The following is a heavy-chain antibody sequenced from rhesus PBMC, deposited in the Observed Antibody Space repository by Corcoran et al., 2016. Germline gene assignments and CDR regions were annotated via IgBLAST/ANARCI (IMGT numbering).Heavy chain of an antibody. CDR1: GGSISSGYYY. V-gene: IGHV4-122*02. J-gene: IGHJ2*01. D-gene: IGHD1-32*01. CDR3: ARGGITRIGYFDL. CDR2: ITYRGRT. Sequence: QVQLQESGPGLVKPSETLSLTCAVAGGSISSGYYYWSWIRQPPGKGLEWIGYITYRGRTSYNPSLKSRVTISRDTSKTQFSLKLSSVTAADTAVYYCARGGITRIGYFDLWGPGTPITISS.